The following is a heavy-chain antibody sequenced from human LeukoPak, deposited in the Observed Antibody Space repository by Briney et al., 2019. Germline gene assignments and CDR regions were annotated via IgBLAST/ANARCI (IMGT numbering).Heavy chain of an antibody. V-gene: IGHV4-31*03. CDR1: GGSISSGGYY. D-gene: IGHD3-22*01. Sequence: SETLSLTCTVSGGSISSGGYYWSWIRQHPGKGLEWIGYIYYSGSTYYNLSLKSRVTISVDTSKNQFSLKLSSVTAADTAVYYCARARAEGFYDSSGYYYGLEYNWFDPWGQGTLVTVSS. CDR2: IYYSGST. J-gene: IGHJ5*02. CDR3: ARARAEGFYDSSGYYYGLEYNWFDP.